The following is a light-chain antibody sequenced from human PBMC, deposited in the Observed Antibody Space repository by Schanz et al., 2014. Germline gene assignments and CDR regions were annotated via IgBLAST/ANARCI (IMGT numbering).Light chain of an antibody. CDR3: CSYAGSSTSYV. J-gene: IGLJ1*01. CDR1: SSDVGSYNL. CDR2: EGS. Sequence: QSVLTQPASVSGSPGQSITISCTGTSSDVGSYNLVSWYQQHPGKAPKLMIYEGSKRPSGVSNRISGSKSGNTASLTISGLQAEDEADYYCCSYAGSSTSYVFGTGTKLTVL. V-gene: IGLV2-23*01.